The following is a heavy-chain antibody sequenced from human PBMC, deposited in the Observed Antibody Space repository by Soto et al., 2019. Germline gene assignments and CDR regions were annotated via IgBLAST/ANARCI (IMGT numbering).Heavy chain of an antibody. Sequence: QVLLVQSGAEVKKPGASVQISCKASGYTFTTYDMHWVRQAPGQRLEWMGSINANNGNPKYSQRFQGRATITRDTSATTGYVDLSSLISEDTAVYYCVVSRGGWAFHYWGQGTLVTVSS. D-gene: IGHD6-25*01. V-gene: IGHV1-3*01. CDR3: VVSRGGWAFHY. CDR2: INANNGNP. J-gene: IGHJ4*02. CDR1: GYTFTTYD.